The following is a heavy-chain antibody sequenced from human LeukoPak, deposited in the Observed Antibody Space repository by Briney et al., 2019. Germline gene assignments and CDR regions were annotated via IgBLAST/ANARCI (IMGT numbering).Heavy chain of an antibody. CDR3: ASLISGHYYDSSGYYYPNAGFDY. Sequence: GGSLRLSSAASGFTFSSYAMSWVRQAPGKGLEWVSAISGSGGSTYYADSVKGRFTISRDNSKNTLYLQMNSLRGEDTAVYYSASLISGHYYDSSGYYYPNAGFDYWGQGTLVTVSS. CDR1: GFTFSSYA. J-gene: IGHJ4*02. V-gene: IGHV3-23*01. D-gene: IGHD3-22*01. CDR2: ISGSGGST.